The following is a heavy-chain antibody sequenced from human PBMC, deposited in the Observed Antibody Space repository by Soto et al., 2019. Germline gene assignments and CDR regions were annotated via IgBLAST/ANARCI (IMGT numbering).Heavy chain of an antibody. CDR3: ARLGIAVAGTYDMDV. Sequence: HGESLKISCKGSGYSFTSYWIGWVRQMPGKGLEWMGIIYPGDSDTRYSPSFQGQVTISADKSISTAYLQWSSLKASDTAMYYCARLGIAVAGTYDMDVWGQGTTVTVSS. V-gene: IGHV5-51*01. CDR1: GYSFTSYW. D-gene: IGHD6-19*01. J-gene: IGHJ6*02. CDR2: IYPGDSDT.